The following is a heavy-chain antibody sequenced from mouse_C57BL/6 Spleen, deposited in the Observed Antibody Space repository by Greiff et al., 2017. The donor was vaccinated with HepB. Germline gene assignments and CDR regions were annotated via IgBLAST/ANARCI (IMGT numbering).Heavy chain of an antibody. J-gene: IGHJ1*03. Sequence: EVMLVESGGGLVQPGGSLKLSCAASGFTFSDYYMYWVRQTPEKRLEWVAYISNGGGSTYYPDTVKGRFTISRDNAKNTLYLQMSRLKSEDTAMYYCARRDTTVGDFDVWGTGTTVTVSS. CDR3: ARRDTTVGDFDV. CDR1: GFTFSDYY. D-gene: IGHD1-1*01. CDR2: ISNGGGST. V-gene: IGHV5-12*01.